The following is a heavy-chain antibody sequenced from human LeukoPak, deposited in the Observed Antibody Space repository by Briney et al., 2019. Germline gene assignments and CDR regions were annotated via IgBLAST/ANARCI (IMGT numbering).Heavy chain of an antibody. CDR2: IYHSGST. CDR1: GYSISSGYY. V-gene: IGHV4-38-2*01. Sequence: PSETLSLTCAVSGYSISSGYYWGWIRQPPGKGLEWIGSIYHSGSTYYNPSPKSRVTISVDTSKNQFSLKLSSVTAADTAVYYCARQRLMHYDFFDYWGQGTLVTVSS. D-gene: IGHD3-3*01. CDR3: ARQRLMHYDFFDY. J-gene: IGHJ4*02.